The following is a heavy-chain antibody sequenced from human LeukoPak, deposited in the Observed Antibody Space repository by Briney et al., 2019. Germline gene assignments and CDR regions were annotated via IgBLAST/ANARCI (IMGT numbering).Heavy chain of an antibody. CDR2: ISFDGSDA. Sequence: GGSLRLSCAASGFNFRTYALHWVRQAPGKGLEWMTVISFDGSDARYADSVKGRFTISRDNFNYTLYLQMNSLRPEDTAVYYCARDLGELATLPYYFDYWGQGTLVTVSS. J-gene: IGHJ4*02. CDR1: GFNFRTYA. V-gene: IGHV3-30*01. D-gene: IGHD3-16*01. CDR3: ARDLGELATLPYYFDY.